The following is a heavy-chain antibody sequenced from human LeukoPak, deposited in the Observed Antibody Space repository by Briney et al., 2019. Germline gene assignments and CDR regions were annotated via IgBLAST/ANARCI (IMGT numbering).Heavy chain of an antibody. J-gene: IGHJ4*02. D-gene: IGHD3-10*01. CDR1: GFTFSSYS. CDR2: ISSSSSYT. CDR3: ARTDSGSYSSIDY. Sequence: GGSLRLSCAASGFTFSSYSMNWVRQAPGKGLEWVSSISSSSSYTYYADSVKGRFTISRDNAKNSLYLQMNSLRAEDTAVYYCARTDSGSYSSIDYWGQGTLVTVSS. V-gene: IGHV3-21*01.